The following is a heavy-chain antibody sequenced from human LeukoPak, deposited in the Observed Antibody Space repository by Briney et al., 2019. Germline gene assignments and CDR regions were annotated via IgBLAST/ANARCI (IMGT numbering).Heavy chain of an antibody. J-gene: IGHJ3*02. CDR2: IIPIFGTA. D-gene: IGHD6-19*01. CDR3: AKPYSSGWYRYAFDI. Sequence: GASVKVSCMASGGTFSSYAISWVRQAPGQGLEWMGGIIPIFGTANYAQKFQGRVTITADESTSTAYMELSSLRSEDTAVYYCAKPYSSGWYRYAFDIWGQGTMVTVSS. CDR1: GGTFSSYA. V-gene: IGHV1-69*01.